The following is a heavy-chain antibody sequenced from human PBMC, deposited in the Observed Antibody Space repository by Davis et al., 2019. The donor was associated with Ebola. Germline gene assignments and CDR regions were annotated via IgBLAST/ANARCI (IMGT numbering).Heavy chain of an antibody. J-gene: IGHJ3*02. CDR3: ARVRGIVGANDAFDI. D-gene: IGHD1-26*01. CDR1: GFTFSSYA. CDR2: ISGSGGST. V-gene: IGHV3-23*01. Sequence: PGGSLRLSCAASGFTFSSYAMSWVRQAPGKGLEWVSAISGSGGSTYYADSVKGRFTISRDNSKNTLYLQMNSLRAEDTAVYYCARVRGIVGANDAFDIWGQGTMVTVSS.